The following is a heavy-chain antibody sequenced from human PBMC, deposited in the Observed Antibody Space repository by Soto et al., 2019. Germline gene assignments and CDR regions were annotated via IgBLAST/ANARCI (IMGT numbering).Heavy chain of an antibody. CDR3: ARHAGNSWKGDYFDY. Sequence: GESLKISCKSSGYTFTTSWIGWVRQMPWQGLEWMGIIDPGDSDTRYSPSFQGRITISVDKSISTAYLQWSSLEASDTAIYYCARHAGNSWKGDYFDYWGRGALVTVSS. D-gene: IGHD6-13*01. V-gene: IGHV5-51*01. CDR2: IDPGDSDT. CDR1: GYTFTTSW. J-gene: IGHJ4*02.